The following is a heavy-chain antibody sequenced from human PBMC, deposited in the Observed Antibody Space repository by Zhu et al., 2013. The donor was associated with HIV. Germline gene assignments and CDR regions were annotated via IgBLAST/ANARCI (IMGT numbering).Heavy chain of an antibody. D-gene: IGHD5-12*01. V-gene: IGHV3-30*18. CDR2: ISYDGSNK. CDR3: AKATPSGYAYMDV. J-gene: IGHJ6*03. CDR1: GFTFSSYG. Sequence: VQLVESGGGVVQPGRSLRLSCAASGFTFSSYGMHWVRQAPGKGLEWVAVISYDGSNKYYADSVKGRFTISRDNSKNTLYLQMNSLRAEDTAVYYCAKATPSGYAYMDVWGKGTTVTVSS.